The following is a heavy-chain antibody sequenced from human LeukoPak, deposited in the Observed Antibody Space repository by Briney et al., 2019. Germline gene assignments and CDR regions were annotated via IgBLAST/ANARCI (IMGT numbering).Heavy chain of an antibody. CDR3: GRVPIWLNYDDSRGPFDY. V-gene: IGHV4-4*07. D-gene: IGHD3-22*01. CDR2: IYTSGST. Sequence: PSETLSLTCTVSGGSISSYYWSWIRQPAGKGLEWIGRIYTSGSTNYNPSLKSRLTMSVDTSKNQFSLKLSSVTAADTAVYYCGRVPIWLNYDDSRGPFDYWGQGTRVTVSS. J-gene: IGHJ4*02. CDR1: GGSISSYY.